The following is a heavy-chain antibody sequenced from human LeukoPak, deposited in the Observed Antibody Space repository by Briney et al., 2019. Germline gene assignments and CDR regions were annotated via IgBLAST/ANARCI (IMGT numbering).Heavy chain of an antibody. CDR1: GGTFISYA. CDR2: IIPIFGTA. D-gene: IGHD5-12*01. CDR3: ARVPTKTAGGFAY. V-gene: IGHV1-69*13. J-gene: IGHJ4*02. Sequence: SVKVSCKASGGTFISYAISWVRQAPGQGLEWMGGIIPIFGTANYAQKFQGRVTITADESTSTAYMELSSLRSEDTAVYYCARVPTKTAGGFAYWGQGTLVTVSS.